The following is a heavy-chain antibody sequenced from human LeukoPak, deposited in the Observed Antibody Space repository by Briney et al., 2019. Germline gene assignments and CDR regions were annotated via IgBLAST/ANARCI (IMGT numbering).Heavy chain of an antibody. Sequence: GGSLRLSCAASGFTFSSYAMHWVRQAPGKGLEWVAVISYDRSNKYYADSVKGRFTISRDNSKNTLCLQMNSPRVEDTAVYYCAKETGSAVGSTDFDYWGQRTLVTVSS. J-gene: IGHJ4*02. CDR1: GFTFSSYA. V-gene: IGHV3-30-3*01. D-gene: IGHD4-17*01. CDR3: AKETGSAVGSTDFDY. CDR2: ISYDRSNK.